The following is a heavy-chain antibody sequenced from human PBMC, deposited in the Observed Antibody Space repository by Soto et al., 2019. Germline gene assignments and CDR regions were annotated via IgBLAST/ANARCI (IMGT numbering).Heavy chain of an antibody. Sequence: ASVKVSCKASGYTFTSYYMHWVRQAPGQGLEWMGIINPSGGSTSYAQKFQGRVTMTRDTSTSTVYMELSSLRSEDTAVYYCARGSRITIFGVVSPRRYYGMDVCGQGTTVTVSS. CDR3: ARGSRITIFGVVSPRRYYGMDV. J-gene: IGHJ6*02. D-gene: IGHD3-3*01. CDR2: INPSGGST. CDR1: GYTFTSYY. V-gene: IGHV1-46*01.